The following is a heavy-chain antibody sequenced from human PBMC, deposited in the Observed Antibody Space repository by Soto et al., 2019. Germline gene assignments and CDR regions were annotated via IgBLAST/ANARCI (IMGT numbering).Heavy chain of an antibody. CDR1: GFTFSNAW. CDR3: TTEMRRVLPAIHYYYYYGMDV. Sequence: EVQLVESGGGLVKPGGSLRLSCAASGFTFSNAWMNWVRQAPGKGLEWVGRIKSKTDGGTTDYAAPVKGRFTISRDDSKNTLYLQMISLKAADTTVYYCTTEMRRVLPAIHYYYYYGMDVWGQGTTVTVSS. V-gene: IGHV3-15*07. CDR2: IKSKTDGGTT. J-gene: IGHJ6*02. D-gene: IGHD2-2*01.